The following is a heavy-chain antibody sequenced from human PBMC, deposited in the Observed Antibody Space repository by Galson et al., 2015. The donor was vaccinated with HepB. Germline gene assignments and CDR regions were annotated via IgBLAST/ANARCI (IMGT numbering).Heavy chain of an antibody. J-gene: IGHJ5*02. CDR3: ANSTDDYGDYPQIWFDP. CDR2: INAGSGNT. CDR1: GYSFINYA. V-gene: IGHV1-3*01. D-gene: IGHD4-17*01. Sequence: SVKVSCKATGYSFINYAIHWVRQAPGQRLEWMGWINAGSGNTKYSQKFQGRVTITRDTSASTAYMELSSLRSEDTAVYYCANSTDDYGDYPQIWFDPWGQGTLVTVSS.